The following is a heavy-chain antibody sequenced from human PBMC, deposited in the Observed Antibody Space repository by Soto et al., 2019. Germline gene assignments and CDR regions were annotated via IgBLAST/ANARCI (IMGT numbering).Heavy chain of an antibody. J-gene: IGHJ5*02. CDR1: GGSISSGDYY. D-gene: IGHD3-22*01. V-gene: IGHV4-30-4*01. CDR3: GRLAYRYYDTSGPHGWFDP. Sequence: QVQLLESGPGLVKPSQTLSLTCTVSGGSISSGDYYWSWIRQTPGKGLEWIGYIYYSGTTYYNPSLKSRITMSVDTSKNQFSLKLSSVTAADTAVYYCGRLAYRYYDTSGPHGWFDPWGQGTLVTVSS. CDR2: IYYSGTT.